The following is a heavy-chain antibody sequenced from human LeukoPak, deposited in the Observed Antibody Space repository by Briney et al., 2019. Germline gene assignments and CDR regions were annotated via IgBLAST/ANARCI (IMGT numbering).Heavy chain of an antibody. Sequence: SETLSLTCTVSGGSISSGGYYWSWIRQHPGKGLEWIGYIYYSGSTYYNPSLKSRVTISVDTSKNQFSLKLSSVTAADTAVYYCARDKGYSSGYYYFDYWGQGTLVTVSS. J-gene: IGHJ4*02. CDR2: IYYSGST. V-gene: IGHV4-31*03. CDR3: ARDKGYSSGYYYFDY. CDR1: GGSISSGGYY. D-gene: IGHD3-22*01.